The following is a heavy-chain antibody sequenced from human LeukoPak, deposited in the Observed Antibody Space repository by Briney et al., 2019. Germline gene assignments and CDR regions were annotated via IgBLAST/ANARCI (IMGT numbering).Heavy chain of an antibody. D-gene: IGHD6-13*01. Sequence: GGSLRLSCAASGFTFSIYSMNWVRQAPGKGLEWVSYISGSSSTIHYADSVKGRFTISRDNANNSLHLQMNSLRAEDTAVYYCARATAAAEDHWGQGTLVTVSS. CDR2: ISGSSSTI. CDR1: GFTFSIYS. V-gene: IGHV3-48*01. CDR3: ARATAAAEDH. J-gene: IGHJ4*02.